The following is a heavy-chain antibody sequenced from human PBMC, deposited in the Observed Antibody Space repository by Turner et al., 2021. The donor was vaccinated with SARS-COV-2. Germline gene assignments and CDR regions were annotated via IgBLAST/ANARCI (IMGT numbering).Heavy chain of an antibody. CDR1: GFTFDDYA. D-gene: IGHD3-16*01. CDR3: ARTRTAGGLNAMDV. J-gene: IGHJ6*02. Sequence: EVQLVESGGGLVQPGRSLRLSCSASGFTFDDYAMSWVRQAPGKGLEWVSGISWNSGNIGYADSVKGRFTISRDNAKNSLSLQMSSLRADDTALYYCARTRTAGGLNAMDVWGQGTTVTVSS. V-gene: IGHV3-9*01. CDR2: ISWNSGNI.